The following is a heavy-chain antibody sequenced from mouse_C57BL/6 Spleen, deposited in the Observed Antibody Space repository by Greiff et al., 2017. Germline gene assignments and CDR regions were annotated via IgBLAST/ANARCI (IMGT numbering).Heavy chain of an antibody. D-gene: IGHD3-2*02. CDR1: GFNIKDYY. CDR2: IDPEDGDT. J-gene: IGHJ2*01. Sequence: DVHLVESGAELVRPGASVKLSCTASGFNIKDYYMHWVKQRPEQGLEWIGRIDPEDGDTEYAPKFQGKATMTADTSSNTAYLQLSSLTSEDTAVYYCTTEQTAQATNFDYWGQGTTLTVSS. V-gene: IGHV14-1*01. CDR3: TTEQTAQATNFDY.